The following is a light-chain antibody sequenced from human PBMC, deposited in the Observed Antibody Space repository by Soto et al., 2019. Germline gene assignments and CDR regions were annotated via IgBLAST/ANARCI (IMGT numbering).Light chain of an antibody. Sequence: DIVMTQSPDSLAVSLGERTTINCKSSQSVLYSSDNKNYLAWYQQKPGQPPKLLIYWASTRESGVPDGFSGSGSGTDFTLTINSLQAEDVAVYYCQQYYSVPYTFGQGTKLEI. J-gene: IGKJ2*01. CDR2: WAS. CDR1: QSVLYSSDNKNY. CDR3: QQYYSVPYT. V-gene: IGKV4-1*01.